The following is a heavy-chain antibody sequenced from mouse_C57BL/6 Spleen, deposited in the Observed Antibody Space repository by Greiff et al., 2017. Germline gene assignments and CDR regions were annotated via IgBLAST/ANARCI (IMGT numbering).Heavy chain of an antibody. CDR3: ASGNFTRYMDY. CDR1: GYAFTNYL. Sequence: VQLQQSGAELVRPGTSVKVSCKASGYAFTNYLIAWVKQRPGQGLEWIGVINPGSGGTNYNEKFKGQATLTADKSSSTAYRQLSSLTSEDSSGYFCASGNFTRYMDYWGQGTSLTVSS. V-gene: IGHV1-54*01. CDR2: INPGSGGT. J-gene: IGHJ4*01. D-gene: IGHD2-1*01.